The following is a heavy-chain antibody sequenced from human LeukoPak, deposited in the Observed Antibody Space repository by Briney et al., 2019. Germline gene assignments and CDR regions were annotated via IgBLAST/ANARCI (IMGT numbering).Heavy chain of an antibody. CDR3: ARDIGTWMQLWTFDY. CDR2: IRYDGSNK. Sequence: PGGSLRLSCAASGFTFSSYGMHWVRQAPGKGLEWVAFIRYDGSNKYYADSVKGRFTISRDNSENTLYLQMNSLRAEDTVVYYCARDIGTWMQLWTFDYWGQGTLVTVSS. CDR1: GFTFSSYG. J-gene: IGHJ4*02. V-gene: IGHV3-30*02. D-gene: IGHD5-18*01.